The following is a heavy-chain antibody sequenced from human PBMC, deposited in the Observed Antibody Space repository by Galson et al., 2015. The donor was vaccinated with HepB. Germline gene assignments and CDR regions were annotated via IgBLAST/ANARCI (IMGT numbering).Heavy chain of an antibody. CDR1: GYTFTSYD. CDR2: MNPNSGNT. D-gene: IGHD6-13*01. Sequence: SVKVSCKASGYTFTSYDINWVRQATGQGLKWMGWMNPNSGNTGYAQKFQGRVTMTRNTSISTAYMELSSLRSEDTAVYYCARGLPYSSSNLGGDNWFDPWGQGTLVTVSS. V-gene: IGHV1-8*01. J-gene: IGHJ5*02. CDR3: ARGLPYSSSNLGGDNWFDP.